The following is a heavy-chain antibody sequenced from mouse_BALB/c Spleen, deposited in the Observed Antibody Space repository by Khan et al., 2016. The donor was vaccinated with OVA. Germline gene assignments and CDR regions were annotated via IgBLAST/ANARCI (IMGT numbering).Heavy chain of an antibody. Sequence: QIQLVQSGPGLVAPSQSLSITCTVSGFSLTNYGVSWVRQPPGKGLEWLGVVWGDGNTNYHSALRSRLSISKDNSKSQVFLKLNSLKTEDTATYYGVKFYYGGVSSWYFDVWGAGTTVTVSS. CDR2: VWGDGNT. J-gene: IGHJ1*01. CDR3: VKFYYGGVSSWYFDV. CDR1: GFSLTNYG. D-gene: IGHD1-1*02. V-gene: IGHV2-3*01.